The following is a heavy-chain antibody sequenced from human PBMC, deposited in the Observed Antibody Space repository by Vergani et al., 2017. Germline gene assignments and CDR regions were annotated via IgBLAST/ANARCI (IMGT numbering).Heavy chain of an antibody. J-gene: IGHJ4*02. CDR1: EYSFGNYW. CDR3: ARHTTYTDS. V-gene: IGHV5-51*01. Sequence: EVELVQSGPEMRKPGESLKISCKGSEYSFGNYWIGWVRQMPGKGLELMGIIYPADSDTRYSPSFQVQVTISADKSISTAFLQWDSLKASETALYYCARHTTYTDSWGQGTLVTVSS. CDR2: IYPADSDT. D-gene: IGHD1-1*01.